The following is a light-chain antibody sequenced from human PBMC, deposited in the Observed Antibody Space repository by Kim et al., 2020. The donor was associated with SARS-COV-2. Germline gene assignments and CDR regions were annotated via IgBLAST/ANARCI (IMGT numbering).Light chain of an antibody. V-gene: IGLV3-1*01. CDR2: QDS. CDR1: KLGDKY. CDR3: QAWDSSTYV. Sequence: GTPEQTDSITCYGDKLGDKYACGNQKKPGQSPVLVIYQDSKRPSGIPERLAGYNYGNTATLTSSGTQAMDEDDYYGQAWDSSTYVFGKGNKVTVL. J-gene: IGLJ1*01.